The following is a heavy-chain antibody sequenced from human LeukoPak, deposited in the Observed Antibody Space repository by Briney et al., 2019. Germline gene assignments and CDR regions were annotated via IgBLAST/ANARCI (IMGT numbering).Heavy chain of an antibody. D-gene: IGHD3-10*02. CDR2: IKQDGSDK. J-gene: IGHJ4*02. Sequence: PGGSLRLSCAASGFTFSSYWMTWVRQAPGKGMEWVANIKQDGSDKSYVDSVKGRFPISSDSAKTSLFLQMNSLRAEDTAVYYCARVSALFGLPVHFDYWGQGTLVTVSS. CDR3: ARVSALFGLPVHFDY. V-gene: IGHV3-7*01. CDR1: GFTFSSYW.